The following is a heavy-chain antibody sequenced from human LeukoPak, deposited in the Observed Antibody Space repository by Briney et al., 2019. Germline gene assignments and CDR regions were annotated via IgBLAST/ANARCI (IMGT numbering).Heavy chain of an antibody. J-gene: IGHJ4*02. D-gene: IGHD3-10*01. CDR1: GFTFDDYG. Sequence: RPGGSLRLSCAASGFTFDDYGMSWVRQAPGKGLEWVSGINWNGGSTGYADSVKGRFTISRDNAKNSLYLQMNSLRAEDTALYYCARDGGPGVGEPPGVYWGQGTLVTVSS. CDR3: ARDGGPGVGEPPGVY. CDR2: INWNGGST. V-gene: IGHV3-20*04.